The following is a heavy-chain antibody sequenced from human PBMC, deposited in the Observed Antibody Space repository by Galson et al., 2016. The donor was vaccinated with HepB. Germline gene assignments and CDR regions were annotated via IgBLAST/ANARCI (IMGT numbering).Heavy chain of an antibody. CDR1: GYTFTSYD. CDR2: INPNSGNT. CDR3: ARGHWNLQPGDY. D-gene: IGHD1-1*01. V-gene: IGHV1-8*01. J-gene: IGHJ4*02. Sequence: SVKVSCKASGYTFTSYDINWVRQATGQGLEWMGWINPNSGNTGYAQKFQGRVTMTRNTSITTAYMELSSLRSEDTAVCYCARGHWNLQPGDYWGQGTLVTVSS.